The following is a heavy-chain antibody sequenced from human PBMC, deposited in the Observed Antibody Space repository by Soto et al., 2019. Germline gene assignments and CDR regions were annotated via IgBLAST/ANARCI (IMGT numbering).Heavy chain of an antibody. V-gene: IGHV3-66*01. CDR3: ARGRGSTGYLGREHYFDY. CDR1: GFSVPDNY. D-gene: IGHD2-2*01. J-gene: IGHJ4*02. CDR2: IDIGGNT. Sequence: EVQVVESGGDLVQPGGSLRLSCAASGFSVPDNYMNWVRQAPGKGLEWVSIIDIGGNTYYADSVKDRFTISRDNSRNTXXLHMDSRRAEDTAVYYCARGRGSTGYLGREHYFDYWGQGTLVTVSP.